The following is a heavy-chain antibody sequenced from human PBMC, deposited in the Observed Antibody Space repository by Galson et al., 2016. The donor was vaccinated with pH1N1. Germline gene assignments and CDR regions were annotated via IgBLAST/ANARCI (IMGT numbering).Heavy chain of an antibody. J-gene: IGHJ5*01. CDR1: GFSLSTRGVG. Sequence: PALVKPTQTLTLTCTFSGFSLSTRGVGVGWIRQPPGKALEWLGDICWNDEKRYSPSLRNSLTITKDASKNQVVLTMTNVDPVDTATYFCAHRRSPYVDFCGGPNWFDSWGQGTLVIVSS. V-gene: IGHV2-5*01. D-gene: IGHD3-3*01. CDR2: ICWNDEK. CDR3: AHRRSPYVDFCGGPNWFDS.